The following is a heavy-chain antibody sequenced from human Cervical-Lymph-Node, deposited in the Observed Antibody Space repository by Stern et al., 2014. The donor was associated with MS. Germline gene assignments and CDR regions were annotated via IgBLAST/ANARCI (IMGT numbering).Heavy chain of an antibody. D-gene: IGHD7-27*01. V-gene: IGHV4-61*08. CDR3: ARDPVAWGSYFDF. CDR1: GYSVSKAAYY. CDR2: VYHGGDT. Sequence: QVKLQESGPGLVKSSETLSLTCTVSGYSVSKAAYYWPWIRQPPGKALEWLGSVYHGGDTNFNPSLKGRVTISVDTAKNQFSLNLRSVTAADTAVYYCARDPVAWGSYFDFWSQGTLVAVAS. J-gene: IGHJ4*02.